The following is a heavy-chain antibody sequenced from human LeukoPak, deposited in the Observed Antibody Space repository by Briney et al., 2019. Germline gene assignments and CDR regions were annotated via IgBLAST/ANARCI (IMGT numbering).Heavy chain of an antibody. Sequence: GASVKLSCKASGGTFSSYAISWVRQAPGQGLEWMGGIIPIFGTANYAQKFQGRVTITADESTSTAYMELSSLRSEDTAVYYCARDGGGVVVPADPSCYYGMDVWGKGTTVTVSS. CDR1: GGTFSSYA. CDR3: ARDGGGVVVPADPSCYYGMDV. D-gene: IGHD2-2*01. CDR2: IIPIFGTA. V-gene: IGHV1-69*13. J-gene: IGHJ6*04.